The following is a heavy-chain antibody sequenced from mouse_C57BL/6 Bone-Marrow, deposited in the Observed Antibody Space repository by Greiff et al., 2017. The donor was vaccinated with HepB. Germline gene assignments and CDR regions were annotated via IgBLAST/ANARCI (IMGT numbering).Heavy chain of an antibody. Sequence: QVQLQQPGAELVKPGASVKMSCKASGYTFTSYWITWVKQRPGQGLEWIGDIYPGSGSTNYNEKFKSKATLTVDTSSSTAYMKLSSLTSEDSAVYYCARWAYYSNLYAMDYWGQGTSVTVSS. V-gene: IGHV1-55*01. CDR3: ARWAYYSNLYAMDY. CDR1: GYTFTSYW. D-gene: IGHD2-5*01. CDR2: IYPGSGST. J-gene: IGHJ4*01.